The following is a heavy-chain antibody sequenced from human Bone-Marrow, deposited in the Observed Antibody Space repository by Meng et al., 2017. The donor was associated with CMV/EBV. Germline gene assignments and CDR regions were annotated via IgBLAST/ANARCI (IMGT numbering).Heavy chain of an antibody. CDR1: GGSISSSSDY. V-gene: IGHV4-39*01. J-gene: IGHJ5*02. Sequence: SETLSLTCTGSGGSISSSSDYWGWIRQSPGKGLEWMGSIYYSGSTYYNQALKSRVTISVDTSKNQISLKLSFVTASDTAVYYCASPIVATSSAVLSWGQGTLVTFSS. CDR3: ASPIVATSSAVLS. CDR2: IYYSGST. D-gene: IGHD5-12*01.